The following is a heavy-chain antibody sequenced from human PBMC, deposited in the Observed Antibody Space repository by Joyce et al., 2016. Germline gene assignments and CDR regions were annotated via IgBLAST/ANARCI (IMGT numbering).Heavy chain of an antibody. J-gene: IGHJ2*01. Sequence: QVQLQESGPGLVKPSETLSLTCGVSGLSFDLHSFWGWIRQPPGKGLEWIWNVYLHCITPVSPSLKSRVSISMDTSKNQFSLNLNSLTAADTAVYFCARRPYNVHTPLGSDWYFDLWGRGTLVTVSS. V-gene: IGHV4-38-2*01. CDR3: ARRPYNVHTPLGSDWYFDL. D-gene: IGHD5-18*01. CDR2: VYLHCIT. CDR1: GLSFDLHSF.